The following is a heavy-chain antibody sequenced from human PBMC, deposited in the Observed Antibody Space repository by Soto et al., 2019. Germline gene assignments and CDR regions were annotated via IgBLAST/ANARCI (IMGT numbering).Heavy chain of an antibody. CDR2: IKQDGSEK. V-gene: IGHV3-7*04. CDR3: ARAYYYGSGSYYY. Sequence: VQLVESGGGLVQPGGSLRLSCAASGFTFSSYWMSWVRQAPGKGLEWVANIKQDGSEKYYVDSVKGRFTISRDNAKNSLYLQMNSLRAEDTAVYYCARAYYYGSGSYYYWGQGTLVTVSS. J-gene: IGHJ4*02. CDR1: GFTFSSYW. D-gene: IGHD3-10*01.